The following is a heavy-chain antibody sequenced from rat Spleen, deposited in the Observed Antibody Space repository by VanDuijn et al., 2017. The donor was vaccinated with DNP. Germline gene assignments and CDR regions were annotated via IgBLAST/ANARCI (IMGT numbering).Heavy chain of an antibody. V-gene: IGHV5-17*01. Sequence: EVQLVESGGGLVQPGNSLKLSCAASGFTFSDYAMAWVRQSLKKGLEWVAVIIYDGSNTHYRDSVKGRFTISRENAESTLYLQMDSLRSEDTATYYCARHGYGGPFDYWGQGVMVTVSS. D-gene: IGHD1-11*01. CDR2: IIYDGSNT. J-gene: IGHJ2*01. CDR3: ARHGYGGPFDY. CDR1: GFTFSDYA.